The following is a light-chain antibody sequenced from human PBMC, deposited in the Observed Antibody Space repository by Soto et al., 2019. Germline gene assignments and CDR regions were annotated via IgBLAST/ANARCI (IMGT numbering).Light chain of an antibody. CDR1: ESIRDF. CDR3: QQSNSAPYT. V-gene: IGKV1-39*01. CDR2: AAS. J-gene: IGKJ2*01. Sequence: DIQMTQSPSSLSASVGDRVTITCRASESIRDFLSWYQQKPRKPPQLLIFAASTLQHGVPSRFSGSASGTDFTLTISSLQPEDFAAYYCQQSNSAPYTCGQGTNLEIK.